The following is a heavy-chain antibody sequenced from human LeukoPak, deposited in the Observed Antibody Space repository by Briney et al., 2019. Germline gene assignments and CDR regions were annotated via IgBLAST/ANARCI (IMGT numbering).Heavy chain of an antibody. Sequence: GGSLRLSCAASGFTFRTYGTHWVRQAPGKGLEWVAFISYVGNNKYYADSVKGRFTISRDNSKNTLYLQMNSLRAEDTAVYYCAKDGGSSWTPLYYFDYWGQGTLVTVSS. CDR2: ISYVGNNK. CDR1: GFTFRTYG. CDR3: AKDGGSSWTPLYYFDY. D-gene: IGHD6-13*01. V-gene: IGHV3-30*18. J-gene: IGHJ4*02.